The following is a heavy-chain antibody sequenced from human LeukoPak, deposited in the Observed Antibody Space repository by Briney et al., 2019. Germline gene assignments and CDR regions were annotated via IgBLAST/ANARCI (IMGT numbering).Heavy chain of an antibody. CDR1: GGSISSYY. CDR3: ASDGGGDFWSGYYLVYY. V-gene: IGHV4-4*07. D-gene: IGHD3-3*01. CDR2: IYTSGST. J-gene: IGHJ4*02. Sequence: NPSETLSLTCTVSGGSISSYYWSWIRQPAGKGLEWIGRIYTSGSTNYNPSLKSRVTMSVDTSKNQFSLKLSSVTAADTAVYYWASDGGGDFWSGYYLVYYWGQGTLVTVSS.